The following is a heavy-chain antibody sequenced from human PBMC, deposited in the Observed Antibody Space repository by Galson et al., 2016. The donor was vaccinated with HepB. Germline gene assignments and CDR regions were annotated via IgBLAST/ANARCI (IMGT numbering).Heavy chain of an antibody. CDR3: ARYFNRYDSSGPFDY. CDR2: MSYNGHFN. Sequence: SLRLSCAASGFTVGSYTMHWVRQAPGKGLEWVALMSYNGHFNYYAESVRGRFTISRDDASNTLNLQMNSLRVEDTAIYYCARYFNRYDSSGPFDYWGQGTPVTVSS. J-gene: IGHJ4*02. D-gene: IGHD3-22*01. V-gene: IGHV3-30*04. CDR1: GFTVGSYT.